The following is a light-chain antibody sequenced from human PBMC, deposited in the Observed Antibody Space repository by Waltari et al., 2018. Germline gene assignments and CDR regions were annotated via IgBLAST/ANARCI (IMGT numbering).Light chain of an antibody. CDR2: DVS. CDR1: DNASPLSQY. V-gene: IGLV2-14*03. Sequence: QSALSQPASVSGSPGQSITISCTGTDNASPLSQYVSWYQHHPDNAPKILIYDVSKRPSGVSPRFSGSKSGYTASLTISGLRAEDEADYYCSSSRTSSVVLFGGGTRLTVL. CDR3: SSSRTSSVVL. J-gene: IGLJ2*01.